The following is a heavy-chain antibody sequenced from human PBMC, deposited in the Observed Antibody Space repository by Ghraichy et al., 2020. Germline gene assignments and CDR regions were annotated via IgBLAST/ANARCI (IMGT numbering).Heavy chain of an antibody. CDR3: ARARTGAFDI. CDR1: GFTFSSSG. CDR2: ATISGGST. Sequence: GGSLRLSGAASGFTFSSSGMSWVRQAPGKGLEWVSSATISGGSTYHADSVEGRFTISRDNSKNTLYLQMNSLRAEDTAVYYCARARTGAFDIWGQGTMVTVSS. V-gene: IGHV3-23*01. J-gene: IGHJ3*02. D-gene: IGHD4-17*01.